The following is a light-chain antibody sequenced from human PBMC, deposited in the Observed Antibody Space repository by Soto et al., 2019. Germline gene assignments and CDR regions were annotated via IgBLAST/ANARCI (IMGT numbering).Light chain of an antibody. CDR3: QQYGSSPPIT. V-gene: IGKV3-20*01. J-gene: IGKJ5*01. Sequence: EIVLTQSPGTLSLSPGERATLSCRASQSVNNNFLAWYQQKPGQAPRLLIYGASSRAAGIPDRFSGSGSGTDFTLTISRLEPEDFAVYYCQQYGSSPPITFGLGTRLEIK. CDR1: QSVNNNF. CDR2: GAS.